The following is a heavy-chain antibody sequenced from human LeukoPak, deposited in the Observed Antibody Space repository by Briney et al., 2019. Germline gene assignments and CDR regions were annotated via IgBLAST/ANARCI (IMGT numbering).Heavy chain of an antibody. Sequence: GGSLRLSCAASGFTFSSYAMSWVRQAPGKGLEWVSAISGSGGSTYYADSVKGRFTISRDNSKNTLYLQMNSLRAEDTAVYYCAKGDIVVVQAAWAFDYWGQGTLVTVSS. V-gene: IGHV3-23*01. CDR1: GFTFSSYA. D-gene: IGHD2-2*01. J-gene: IGHJ4*02. CDR2: ISGSGGST. CDR3: AKGDIVVVQAAWAFDY.